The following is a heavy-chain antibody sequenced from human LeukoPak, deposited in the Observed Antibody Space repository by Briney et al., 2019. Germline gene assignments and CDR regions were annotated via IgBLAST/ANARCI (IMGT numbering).Heavy chain of an antibody. CDR2: ISATGGTI. V-gene: IGHV3-48*01. Sequence: PGGSLRLSCAASGFTFDDYGMNWVRQAPGKGLEWVSYISATGGTIYYADSVKGRFTISRDNSKNTLYLQMNSLRAEDTAVYYCAKDQVGGYYYYGMDVWGQGTTVTVSS. J-gene: IGHJ6*02. D-gene: IGHD1-26*01. CDR1: GFTFDDYG. CDR3: AKDQVGGYYYYGMDV.